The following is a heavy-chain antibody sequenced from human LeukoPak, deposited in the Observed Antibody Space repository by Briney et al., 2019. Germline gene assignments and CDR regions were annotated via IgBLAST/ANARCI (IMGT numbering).Heavy chain of an antibody. CDR3: ARDRSPDFWSGDYRDAFDI. CDR2: ISAYNDNT. Sequence: GASVKVSFKASGYTFSSYGISWVRPAPGQGLEWMGWISAYNDNTNSAQKLQGRVSMTTDTSTSTAYMELRSLRSDDTAVYYCARDRSPDFWSGDYRDAFDIWGQGTMVTVSS. CDR1: GYTFSSYG. D-gene: IGHD3-3*01. J-gene: IGHJ3*02. V-gene: IGHV1-18*01.